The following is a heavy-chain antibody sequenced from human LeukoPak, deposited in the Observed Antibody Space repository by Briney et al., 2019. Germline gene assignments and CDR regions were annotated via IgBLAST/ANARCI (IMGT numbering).Heavy chain of an antibody. J-gene: IGHJ4*02. D-gene: IGHD6-13*01. CDR1: GFAFRSYT. V-gene: IGHV3-21*04. CDR3: GKEFSSGWFF. Sequence: GGSLRLSCAASGFAFRSYTLNWVRRAPGEGLDRDSVKGRFSISRDNAKKSPSVQLRGLRAEDTAIYYCGKEFSSGWFFWGQGTLVSVSS.